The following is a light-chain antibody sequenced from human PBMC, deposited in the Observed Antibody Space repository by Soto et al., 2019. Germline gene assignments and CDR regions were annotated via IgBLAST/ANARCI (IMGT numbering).Light chain of an antibody. Sequence: QSALTQPPSASGSPGQSVTISCTGTSSDVGSYNHVAWYQQFPGKTPKLIICEVTYRPSGVSHRFSAPKSGNTASLTISGLQAEDEADYYCISYTGSSTSYVFGTGTKVTVL. V-gene: IGLV2-18*02. CDR1: SSDVGSYNH. J-gene: IGLJ1*01. CDR3: ISYTGSSTSYV. CDR2: EVT.